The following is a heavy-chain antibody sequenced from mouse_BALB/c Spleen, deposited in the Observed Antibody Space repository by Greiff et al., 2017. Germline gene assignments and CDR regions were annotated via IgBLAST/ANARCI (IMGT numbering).Heavy chain of an antibody. Sequence: VQGVESGAELAKPGASVKMSCKASGYTFTSYWMHWVKQRPGQGLEWIGYINPSTGYTEYNQKFKDKATLTADKSSSTAYMQLSSLTSEDSAVYYCANRYDSYYFDYWGQGTTLTVSS. CDR1: GYTFTSYW. V-gene: IGHV1-7*01. CDR3: ANRYDSYYFDY. CDR2: INPSTGYT. D-gene: IGHD2-14*01. J-gene: IGHJ2*01.